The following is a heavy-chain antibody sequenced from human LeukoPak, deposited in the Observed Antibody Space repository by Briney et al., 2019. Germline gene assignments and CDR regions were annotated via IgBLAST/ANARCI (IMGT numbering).Heavy chain of an antibody. Sequence: PGGSLRLSCAASGFTFSSYWMQWVRQAPGKGLVWVLRIHSDGGSTSYAASVKGRFTFSRDNAKYTLNLPLKSLRTQEWAAFYCARIGYWGQGTLVTVSS. CDR2: IHSDGGST. V-gene: IGHV3-74*01. CDR1: GFTFSSYW. CDR3: ARIGY. J-gene: IGHJ4*02.